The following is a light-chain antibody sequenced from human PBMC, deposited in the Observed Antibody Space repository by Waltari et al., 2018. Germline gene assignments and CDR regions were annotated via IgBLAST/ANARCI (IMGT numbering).Light chain of an antibody. CDR1: QSVGDY. CDR2: DAS. CDR3: QQRSNWPRYT. J-gene: IGKJ2*01. Sequence: EIVLTQSPATLSLSPGERATLSCRASQSVGDYLAWHQQKPGQAPRLLIDDASNRATGIPARFSGSGSGTDFTLTISSLEPEDFAVYYCQQRSNWPRYTFGQGTKLEIK. V-gene: IGKV3-11*01.